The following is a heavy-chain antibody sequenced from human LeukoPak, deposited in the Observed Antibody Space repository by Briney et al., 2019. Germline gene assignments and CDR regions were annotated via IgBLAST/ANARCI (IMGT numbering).Heavy chain of an antibody. CDR3: ARESRMTTPV. CDR2: IYTSGST. CDR1: GDSISSSSYY. J-gene: IGHJ6*04. Sequence: PSETLSLTCTVSGDSISSSSYYWSWIRQPAGKGLEWIGRIYTSGSTNYNPSLKSRVTISVDTSKNQFSLKLSSVTAADTAVYYCARESRMTTPVWGKGTTVTISS. D-gene: IGHD4-17*01. V-gene: IGHV4-61*02.